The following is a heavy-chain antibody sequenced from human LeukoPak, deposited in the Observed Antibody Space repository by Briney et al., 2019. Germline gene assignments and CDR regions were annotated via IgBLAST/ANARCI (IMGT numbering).Heavy chain of an antibody. CDR1: RFTFSTYW. D-gene: IGHD1-1*01. V-gene: IGHV3-7*01. Sequence: GGSLRLSCAASRFTFSTYWMSWVRQSPGKGLEWVANINLDGSQTYYVDSVKGRFTISRDNAENSLYLQMKSLRVGDTAVYYCTRENNYKVDYWGQGTLVTVSS. CDR3: TRENNYKVDY. CDR2: INLDGSQT. J-gene: IGHJ4*02.